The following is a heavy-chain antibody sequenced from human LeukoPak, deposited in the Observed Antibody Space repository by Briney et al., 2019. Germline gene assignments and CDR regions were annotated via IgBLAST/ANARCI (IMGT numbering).Heavy chain of an antibody. CDR2: ISYDGSNK. CDR3: ARAPYNYDFWSGYYYYFDY. CDR1: GFTFSSYA. J-gene: IGHJ4*02. V-gene: IGHV3-30-3*01. Sequence: GRSLRLSCAASGFTFSSYAMHWVRPAPGKGLEWVAVISYDGSNKYYADSVKGRFTISRDNSKNTLYLQMNSLRAEDTAVYYCARAPYNYDFWSGYYYYFDYWGQGTLVTVSS. D-gene: IGHD3-3*01.